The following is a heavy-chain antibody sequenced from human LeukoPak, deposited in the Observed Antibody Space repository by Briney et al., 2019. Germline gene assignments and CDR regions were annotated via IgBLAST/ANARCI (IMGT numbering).Heavy chain of an antibody. CDR2: IYYSGST. J-gene: IGHJ4*02. CDR3: VRSEGYCSGGSCYSIEFFDY. D-gene: IGHD2-15*01. V-gene: IGHV4-39*01. Sequence: PSETLSLTCTVSGGSIRSTSYSWGWIRQPPGKGLEWIGSIYYSGSTYYNPSLKSRVTISIDTSKNQFSLKLSSVTAADTAVYYCVRSEGYCSGGSCYSIEFFDYWGQGTLVTVSS. CDR1: GGSIRSTSYS.